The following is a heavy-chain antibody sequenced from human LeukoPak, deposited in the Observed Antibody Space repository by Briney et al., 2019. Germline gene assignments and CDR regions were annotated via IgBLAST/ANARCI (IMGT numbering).Heavy chain of an antibody. CDR2: ISYDGSNK. CDR1: GFTFSSYG. V-gene: IGHV3-30*18. CDR3: AKDWATVRVGPYYYYYGMDA. J-gene: IGHJ6*02. D-gene: IGHD3-10*01. Sequence: GGSLRLSCAASGFTFSSYGMHWVRRAPGKGLEWVAVISYDGSNKYYADSVKGRFTISRDNSKNTLYLQMNSLRAEDTAVYYCAKDWATVRVGPYYYYYGMDAWGQGTTVTVSS.